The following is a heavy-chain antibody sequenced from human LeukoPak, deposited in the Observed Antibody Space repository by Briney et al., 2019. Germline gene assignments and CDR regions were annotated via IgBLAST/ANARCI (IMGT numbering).Heavy chain of an antibody. D-gene: IGHD1-26*01. J-gene: IGHJ4*02. Sequence: SETLSLTCTVSNGSISSYHWSWVRQPPGKGLEWIGYILTSGTTNYNPSLKSRLTISVDTSKNQFTLKLSSVTAADTAVYYCARLRVSGSYLYYFDYWGQGTLVTVSS. CDR1: NGSISSYH. CDR3: ARLRVSGSYLYYFDY. V-gene: IGHV4-4*09. CDR2: ILTSGTT.